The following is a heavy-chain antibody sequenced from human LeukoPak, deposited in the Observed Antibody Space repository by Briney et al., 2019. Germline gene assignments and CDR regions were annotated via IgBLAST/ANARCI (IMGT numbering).Heavy chain of an antibody. Sequence: SVKVSCKASGGTFSSYAISWVRQAPGQGLEWMGRIIPILGIANYAQKFQGRVTITADKSTSTAYMELSSPRSEDTAVYYCARAAEGITMVRGVIIPYYFDYWGQGTLVTVSS. V-gene: IGHV1-69*04. CDR1: GGTFSSYA. CDR3: ARAAEGITMVRGVIIPYYFDY. CDR2: IIPILGIA. D-gene: IGHD3-10*01. J-gene: IGHJ4*02.